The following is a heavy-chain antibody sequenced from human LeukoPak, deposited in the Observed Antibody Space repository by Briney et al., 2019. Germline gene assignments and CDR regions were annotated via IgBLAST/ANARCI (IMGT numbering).Heavy chain of an antibody. V-gene: IGHV4-34*01. CDR1: GGSFSGYY. J-gene: IGHJ4*02. D-gene: IGHD3-9*01. CDR2: INHSGST. CDR3: AQTYYDILTGYYSDY. Sequence: LETLSLICAVYGGSFSGYYWSWIRQPPGKGLEWIGEINHSGSTNYNPSLKSRVTISVDTSKNQFSLKLSSVTAADTAVYYCAQTYYDILTGYYSDYWGQGTLVTVSS.